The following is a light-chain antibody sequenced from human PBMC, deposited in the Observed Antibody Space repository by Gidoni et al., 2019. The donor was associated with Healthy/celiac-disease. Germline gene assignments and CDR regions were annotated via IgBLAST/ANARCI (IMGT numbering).Light chain of an antibody. CDR3: QQLNSYPIFT. CDR2: AAS. CDR1: QGISSY. Sequence: DIQFTQSPSFLSASVGDRVTITCRASQGISSYLAWYQQKPGKDPKLLIYAASTLQSGVPSRFSGSGSGTEFTLTISSLQPEDFATYYCQQLNSYPIFTFGPGTKVDIK. V-gene: IGKV1-9*01. J-gene: IGKJ3*01.